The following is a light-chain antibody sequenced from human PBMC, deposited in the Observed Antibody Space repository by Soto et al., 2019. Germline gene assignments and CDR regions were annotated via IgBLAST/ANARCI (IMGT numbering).Light chain of an antibody. J-gene: IGKJ1*01. Sequence: DIQMTQSPSSLSASVGDRVTITCRASQSISSYLIWYQQKPGKAPKLLIDKASSVESRVPSRFSGSGSGTEFTLTISSLQPDDFATYYCQQYNSYPVTFGQGTKVDIK. V-gene: IGKV1-5*03. CDR3: QQYNSYPVT. CDR2: KAS. CDR1: QSISSY.